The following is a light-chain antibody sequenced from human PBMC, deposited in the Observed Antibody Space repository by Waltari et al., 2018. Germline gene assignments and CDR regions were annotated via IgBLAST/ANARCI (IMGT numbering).Light chain of an antibody. CDR2: AAS. J-gene: IGKJ1*01. CDR1: QCIGRY. V-gene: IGKV3-20*01. CDR3: QNHERLPAT. Sequence: VVLTQSPGTLSLSPGERATLSCRASQCIGRYLVWYQQRPGQAPRLLIYAASTRATGIPDRFSGSGSGTDFTLTISRLEPEDFAVYYCQNHERLPATFGQGTKVEIK.